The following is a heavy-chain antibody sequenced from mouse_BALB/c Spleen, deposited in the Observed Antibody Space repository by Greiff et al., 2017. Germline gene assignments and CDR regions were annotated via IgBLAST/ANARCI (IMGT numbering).Heavy chain of an antibody. CDR2: IWSGGST. CDR3: AIYYYGSSFYYAMDY. V-gene: IGHV2-2*02. J-gene: IGHJ4*01. CDR1: GFSLTSYG. Sequence: QVQLKESGPGLVQPSQSLSITCTVSGFSLTSYGVHWVRQSPGKGLEWLGVIWSGGSTDYNAAFISRLSISKDNSKSQVFFKMNSLQANDTAIYYCAIYYYGSSFYYAMDYWGQGTSVTVSS. D-gene: IGHD1-1*01.